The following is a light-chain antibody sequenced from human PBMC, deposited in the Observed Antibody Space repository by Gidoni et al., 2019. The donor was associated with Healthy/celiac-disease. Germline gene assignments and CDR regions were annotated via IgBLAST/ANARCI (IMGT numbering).Light chain of an antibody. CDR2: GAS. CDR3: QQYGSSPPT. J-gene: IGKJ2*01. V-gene: IGKV3-20*01. CDR1: QSVSSSY. Sequence: ELVLTQSPGTLSLSPGERATLSCRASQSVSSSYLAWYQQKPGQAPRLLIYGASSRATGIPDRFSGSGSGTDFTLTISRLEPEDFAVYYCQQYGSSPPTFGQXTKLEIK.